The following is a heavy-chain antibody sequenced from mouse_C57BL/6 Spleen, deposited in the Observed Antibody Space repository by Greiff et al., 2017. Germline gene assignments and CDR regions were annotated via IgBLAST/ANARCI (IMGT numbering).Heavy chain of an antibody. CDR2: INPNNGGT. CDR3: ARRWLLDY. J-gene: IGHJ2*01. Sequence: VQLQQSGPELVKPGASVKISCKASGYTFTDYYMNWVKQSHGKSLEWIGDINPNNGGTSYNQKFKGKATLTVDKSSSTAYMELRSLTSEDSAVYYCARRWLLDYWGQGTTLTVSS. CDR1: GYTFTDYY. D-gene: IGHD2-3*01. V-gene: IGHV1-26*01.